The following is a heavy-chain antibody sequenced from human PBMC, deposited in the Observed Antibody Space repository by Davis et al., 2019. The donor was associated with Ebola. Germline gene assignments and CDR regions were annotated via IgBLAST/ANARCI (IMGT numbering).Heavy chain of an antibody. J-gene: IGHJ6*03. CDR1: GGSFSGYY. Sequence: PSETLSLTCAVYGGSFSGYYWSWIRQPPGKGLEWIGEINHSGSTNYNPSLKSRLTMSVDTSKNQFSLKLSSVTAADTAVYYCARGRGGGGYMDVWGKGTTVTVSS. V-gene: IGHV4-34*01. D-gene: IGHD2-15*01. CDR2: INHSGST. CDR3: ARGRGGGGYMDV.